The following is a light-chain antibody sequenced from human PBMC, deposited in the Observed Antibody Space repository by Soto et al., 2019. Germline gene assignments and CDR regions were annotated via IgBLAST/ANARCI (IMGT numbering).Light chain of an antibody. J-gene: IGKJ5*01. CDR1: QSVSIY. Sequence: EIVLTQSPATLSLFPGERATLSCRASQSVSIYLAWYQQKPGQAPRLLIYDASNRATGISARFSGSESGTDFTLTISSLEPEDFAVYYCQQRSNWPPEITFGQGTRLEIK. V-gene: IGKV3-11*01. CDR3: QQRSNWPPEIT. CDR2: DAS.